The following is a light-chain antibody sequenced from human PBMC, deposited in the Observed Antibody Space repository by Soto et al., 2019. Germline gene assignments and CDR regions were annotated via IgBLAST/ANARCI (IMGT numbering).Light chain of an antibody. CDR3: SSYTSSSTVV. CDR1: SSDVGGYNY. J-gene: IGLJ2*01. V-gene: IGLV2-14*01. Sequence: QSALTQPASVSGSPGQSITISCTGTSSDVGGYNYVSWYKQHPAKAPKLMIYEVSNRPSGVSNRFSGSKSGNTASLTISGLQGEDEGDYYCSSYTSSSTVVFGGGTKLTVL. CDR2: EVS.